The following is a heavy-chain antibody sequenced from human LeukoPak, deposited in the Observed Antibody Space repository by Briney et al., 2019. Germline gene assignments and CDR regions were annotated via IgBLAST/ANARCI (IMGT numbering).Heavy chain of an antibody. D-gene: IGHD3-3*01. V-gene: IGHV1-8*03. CDR1: GYTFTSYD. CDR3: ARGGDFWSGPDTRFDP. Sequence: ASVKVSCKASGYTFTSYDINWVRQATGQGLEWMGWMNPNSGNTGYAQKFQGRVTITRNTSISTAYMELSSLRSEDTAVYYCARGGDFWSGPDTRFDPWGQGTLVTVSS. CDR2: MNPNSGNT. J-gene: IGHJ5*02.